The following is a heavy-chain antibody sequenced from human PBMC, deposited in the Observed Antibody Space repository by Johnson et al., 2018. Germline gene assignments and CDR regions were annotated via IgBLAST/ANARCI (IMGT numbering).Heavy chain of an antibody. J-gene: IGHJ1*01. Sequence: QVQLVESGAEVKKPGSSVKVSCKASGGTFSSYTISWVRQAPGQGLEWMGRIIPILGIANYAQKFQGRVTITADKSTSTAYMELSSLRAEDTAVYYCARIPGVAAYGEYFQHWGQGTLVTVSS. CDR1: GGTFSSYT. CDR3: ARIPGVAAYGEYFQH. CDR2: IIPILGIA. V-gene: IGHV1-69*09. D-gene: IGHD6-19*01.